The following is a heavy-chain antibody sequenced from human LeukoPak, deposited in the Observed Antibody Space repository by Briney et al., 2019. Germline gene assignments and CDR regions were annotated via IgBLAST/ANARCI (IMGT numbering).Heavy chain of an antibody. CDR2: ISGSGGST. J-gene: IGHJ4*02. CDR3: AKDGPLRPRSLGSSGYSTDY. CDR1: GFTFSSYA. V-gene: IGHV3-23*01. D-gene: IGHD3-22*01. Sequence: PGGSLRLSCAASGFTFSSYAMSWARQAPGKGLEWVSAISGSGGSTYYADSVKGRFTISRDNSKNTLYLQMNSLRAEDTAVYYCAKDGPLRPRSLGSSGYSTDYWGQGTLVTVSS.